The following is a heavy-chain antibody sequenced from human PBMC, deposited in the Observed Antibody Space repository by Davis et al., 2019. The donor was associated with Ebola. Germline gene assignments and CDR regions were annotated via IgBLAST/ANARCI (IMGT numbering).Heavy chain of an antibody. CDR2: ISSSSSYI. D-gene: IGHD4-17*01. V-gene: IGHV3-21*01. J-gene: IGHJ4*02. CDR3: AKGEVYGDYSL. Sequence: GESLKISCAASGFTFSSYSMNWVRQAPGKGLEWVSSISSSSSYIYYADSVKGRFTISRDNAKNSLYLQMNSLRAEDTAVYYCAKGEVYGDYSLWGQGTLVTVSS. CDR1: GFTFSSYS.